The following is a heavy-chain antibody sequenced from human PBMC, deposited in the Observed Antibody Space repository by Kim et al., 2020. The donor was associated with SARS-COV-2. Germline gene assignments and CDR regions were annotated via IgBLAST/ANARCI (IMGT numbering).Heavy chain of an antibody. V-gene: IGHV4-61*01. Sequence: SETLSLTCTVSGDSVTSGSCFWTWIRQPPGKGLEWIGYISNSGSTNYSSSVKSGVAISMDTSNNQFFLKMTSVTVADTAVYYCARVGWGRDSWGQGTLVTVSS. D-gene: IGHD7-27*01. CDR3: ARVGWGRDS. CDR1: GDSVTSGSCF. CDR2: ISNSGST. J-gene: IGHJ4*02.